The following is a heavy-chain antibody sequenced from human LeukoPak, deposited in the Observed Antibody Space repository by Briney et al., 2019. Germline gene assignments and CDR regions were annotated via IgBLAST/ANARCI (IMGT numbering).Heavy chain of an antibody. V-gene: IGHV3-74*01. J-gene: IGHJ4*02. CDR1: GFTFSSYW. Sequence: PGGSLRLSCAASGFTFSSYWMHWVRQAPGKGLAWLSRINSDGSSIGYADSVTGRFTISRDNAKNTLYLQMNSLRDEDTAVYYRARELHGSGNYWGQGTLVIVSS. CDR3: ARELHGSGNY. CDR2: INSDGSSI.